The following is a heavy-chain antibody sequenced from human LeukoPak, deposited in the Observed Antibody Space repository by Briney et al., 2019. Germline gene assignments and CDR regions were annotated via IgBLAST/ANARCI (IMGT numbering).Heavy chain of an antibody. Sequence: SETLSLSCTVSGGSISRSTYYWAWIRQPPGKGLEWIGSIYYSGSTNYSPSLKSRFTISVDTSKNQFSLKLSSVTAADTAVYYCARSSSWFPFDYWGQGTLVTVSS. CDR3: ARSSSWFPFDY. J-gene: IGHJ4*02. V-gene: IGHV4-39*07. CDR1: GGSISRSTYY. CDR2: IYYSGST. D-gene: IGHD6-13*01.